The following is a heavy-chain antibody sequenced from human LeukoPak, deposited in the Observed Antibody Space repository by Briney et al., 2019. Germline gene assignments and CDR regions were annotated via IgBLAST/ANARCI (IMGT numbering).Heavy chain of an antibody. J-gene: IGHJ4*02. CDR2: TSNTGST. V-gene: IGHV4-59*01. CDR1: GGSISNYY. Sequence: SETLSLTCTVSGGSISNYYWSWIRQPPGEGLKWIGYTSNTGSTNYNPSLKSRVTISVDTSKNQFSLRLSSVTAADTAVYYCARALIMYSSGWYYFDYWGQGTLVTVPS. CDR3: ARALIMYSSGWYYFDY. D-gene: IGHD6-19*01.